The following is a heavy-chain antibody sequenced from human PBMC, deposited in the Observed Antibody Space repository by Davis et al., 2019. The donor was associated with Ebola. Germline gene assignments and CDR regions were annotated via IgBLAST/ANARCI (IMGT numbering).Heavy chain of an antibody. J-gene: IGHJ4*02. D-gene: IGHD3-10*01. CDR2: IYPGDSDT. CDR1: GYSFTNFW. Sequence: KVSCKGSGYSFTNFWIGWVRQMPGKGLEWMGIIYPGDSDTRYSPSFQGQVTISADKSISTAYLQWSSLKASDSAMYYCARHGEYYYGSGVDYWGQGTLVTVSS. V-gene: IGHV5-51*01. CDR3: ARHGEYYYGSGVDY.